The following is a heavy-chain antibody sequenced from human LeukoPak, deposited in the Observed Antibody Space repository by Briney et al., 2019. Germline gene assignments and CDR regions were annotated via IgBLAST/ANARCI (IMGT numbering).Heavy chain of an antibody. CDR2: ISAYNGNT. CDR1: GYTFTSYG. J-gene: IGHJ6*03. D-gene: IGHD2-21*01. CDR3: ARDGTYCGGDCYFEAIDYYYYMDV. V-gene: IGHV1-18*01. Sequence: ASVNVSCKASGYTFTSYGISWVRQAPGQGLEWMGWISAYNGNTNYAQKLQGRVTMTTDTSTSAAYMELRSLRSDDTAVYYCARDGTYCGGDCYFEAIDYYYYMDVWGKGTTVTVSS.